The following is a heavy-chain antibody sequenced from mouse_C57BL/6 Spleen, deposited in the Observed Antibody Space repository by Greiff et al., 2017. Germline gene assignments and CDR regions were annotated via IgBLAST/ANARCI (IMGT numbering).Heavy chain of an antibody. D-gene: IGHD2-12*01. Sequence: VQLQQSGPELVKPGASVKISCKASGYTFTDYYMNWVKQSHGKSLEWIGDINPNNGGTSYNQKFKGKATLTVDKSSSTAYMELRSLTSEDSAVYYCARHSYVYAMDYWGQGTSVTVSS. CDR2: INPNNGGT. V-gene: IGHV1-26*01. CDR3: ARHSYVYAMDY. J-gene: IGHJ4*01. CDR1: GYTFTDYY.